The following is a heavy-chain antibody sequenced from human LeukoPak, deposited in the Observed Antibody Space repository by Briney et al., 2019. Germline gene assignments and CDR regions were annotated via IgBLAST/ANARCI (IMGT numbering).Heavy chain of an antibody. V-gene: IGHV3-66*01. Sequence: GGSLRLSCAASGFTVSSNYMSWVRQAPGKGLEWVSVIYSGGSTYYADSVKGRFTISRGNSKNTLYLQMNSLRAEDTAVYYCARDLYYDSSGYSYPWGQGTLVTVSS. CDR2: IYSGGST. J-gene: IGHJ5*02. CDR1: GFTVSSNY. CDR3: ARDLYYDSSGYSYP. D-gene: IGHD3-22*01.